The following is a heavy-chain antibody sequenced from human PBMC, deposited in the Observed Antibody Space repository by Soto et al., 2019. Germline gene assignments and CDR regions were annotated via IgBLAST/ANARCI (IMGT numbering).Heavy chain of an antibody. Sequence: EVQLLESGGGLVQPGGSLRLSCAASGLTFSNYGMNWVRQAPGKGLEWVGGISGTGGSAYHADSVKGRLTISRDNSKNPLYLQMNSLRAADTAIYYCVKEGSGWDSRGSFDFWGRGTMVTVSS. D-gene: IGHD6-19*01. CDR3: VKEGSGWDSRGSFDF. J-gene: IGHJ3*01. CDR1: GLTFSNYG. CDR2: ISGTGGSA. V-gene: IGHV3-23*01.